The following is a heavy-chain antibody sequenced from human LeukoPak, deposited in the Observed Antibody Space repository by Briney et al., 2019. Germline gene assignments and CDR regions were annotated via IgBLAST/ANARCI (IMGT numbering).Heavy chain of an antibody. CDR1: GFTFSSYA. J-gene: IGHJ4*02. D-gene: IGHD6-13*01. CDR2: ITSSGASS. Sequence: TGGSLRLSCAASGFTFSSYAMSWVRQAPGKGLEWVSGITSSGASSYYADSVRGRFTISRDNSKNTLYLQLNSLRADDTAVYFCARDEDLYSTTWYLFDYWGQGTLVTVSS. V-gene: IGHV3-23*01. CDR3: ARDEDLYSTTWYLFDY.